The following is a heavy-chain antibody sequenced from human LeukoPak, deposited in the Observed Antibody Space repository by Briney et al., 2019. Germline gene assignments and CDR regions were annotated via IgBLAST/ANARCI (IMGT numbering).Heavy chain of an antibody. J-gene: IGHJ3*02. Sequence: SETLSLTCGVYGGSFSGYYWSWIRQPPGKGLEWIGYIYYSGSTNYNPSLKSRVTISVDTSKNQFSLKLSSVTAADTAVYYCARTDDTDAFDIWGQGTMVTVSS. D-gene: IGHD5-24*01. CDR3: ARTDDTDAFDI. CDR2: IYYSGST. V-gene: IGHV4-59*01. CDR1: GGSFSGYY.